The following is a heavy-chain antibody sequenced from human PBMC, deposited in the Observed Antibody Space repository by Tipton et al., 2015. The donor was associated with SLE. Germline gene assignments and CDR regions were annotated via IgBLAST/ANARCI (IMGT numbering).Heavy chain of an antibody. CDR1: GGSIRSGDYY. D-gene: IGHD6-19*01. CDR3: ARAGIGLVQGGNWFDP. Sequence: TLSLTCTVSGGSIRSGDYYWSWIRQPPGKGLEWIGYIYYSGSTYYNPSLKSRVTISVDTSKNQFSLSLSSVTAADTAVYYCARAGIGLVQGGNWFDPWGQGTLVTVSS. V-gene: IGHV4-30-4*01. J-gene: IGHJ5*02. CDR2: IYYSGST.